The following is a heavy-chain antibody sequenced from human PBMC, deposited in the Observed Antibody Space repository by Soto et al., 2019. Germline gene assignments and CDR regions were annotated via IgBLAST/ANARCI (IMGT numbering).Heavy chain of an antibody. V-gene: IGHV3-30-3*01. CDR3: ARDKRDLRFLEWSYYFDY. CDR1: GFTFSSYA. J-gene: IGHJ4*02. CDR2: ISYDGSNK. D-gene: IGHD3-3*01. Sequence: QVQLVESGGGVVQPGRSLRLSCAASGFTFSSYAIHWVRQAPGKGLEWVAVISYDGSNKYYADSMKGRFTISRDNSKNTLYLQMNSLRAEDTAVYYCARDKRDLRFLEWSYYFDYWGQGTLVTVSS.